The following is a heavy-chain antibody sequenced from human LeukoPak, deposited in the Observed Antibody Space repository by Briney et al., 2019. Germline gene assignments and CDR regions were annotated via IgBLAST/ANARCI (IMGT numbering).Heavy chain of an antibody. Sequence: ASVKVSCKASGYTFTNYAINWVRQAPGQGLEWMGWINTNTGNPTYAQGFTGRFVFSLDTSVSTAYLQISSLKAEDTAVYYCARSGGSGSHYTRYYYYYMDVWGKGTTVTVSS. D-gene: IGHD3-10*01. V-gene: IGHV7-4-1*02. CDR2: INTNTGNP. J-gene: IGHJ6*03. CDR1: GYTFTNYA. CDR3: ARSGGSGSHYTRYYYYYMDV.